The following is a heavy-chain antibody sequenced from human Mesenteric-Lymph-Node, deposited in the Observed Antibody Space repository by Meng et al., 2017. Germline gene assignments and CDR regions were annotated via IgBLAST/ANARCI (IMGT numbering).Heavy chain of an antibody. J-gene: IGHJ4*02. D-gene: IGHD5-12*01. V-gene: IGHV3-7*01. CDR2: IKQDGSEK. CDR1: GFTFSSYW. CDR3: ARDVGALDVVITGTVDY. Sequence: GESLKISCAASGFTFSSYWMSWVRQTPGKGLEWVANIKQDGSEKYYVESVKGRFTISRDNADNSLYLQMNSLRAEDTAVYYCARDVGALDVVITGTVDYWGQGTLVTVSS.